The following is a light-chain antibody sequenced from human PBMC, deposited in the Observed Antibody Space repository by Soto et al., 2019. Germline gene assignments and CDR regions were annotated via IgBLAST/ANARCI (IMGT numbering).Light chain of an antibody. V-gene: IGKV1-39*01. CDR3: QQRYITPPFT. CDR2: AAS. CDR1: QSISSY. J-gene: IGKJ5*01. Sequence: DIQVTQSPSSLSASVGDRVTITCRASQSISSYLNWYQQKPGKAPKLLIYAASSLQSGVPSRFSGSGSGTDFTLTISSLQPEDFATYYCQQRYITPPFTFGQGTRLEIK.